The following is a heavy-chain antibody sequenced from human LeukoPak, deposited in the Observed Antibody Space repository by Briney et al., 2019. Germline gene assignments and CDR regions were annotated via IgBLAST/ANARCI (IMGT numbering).Heavy chain of an antibody. J-gene: IGHJ5*02. V-gene: IGHV1-18*01. Sequence: GASVKVSCKASDYTFTSYGISWVRQAPGQGLEWMGWISAYNGNTNYAQKLQGRVTMTTDTSTSTAYMELRSLRSDDTAVYYCARVEVVVAANNWFDPWGQGTLVTVSS. CDR2: ISAYNGNT. CDR3: ARVEVVVAANNWFDP. D-gene: IGHD2-15*01. CDR1: DYTFTSYG.